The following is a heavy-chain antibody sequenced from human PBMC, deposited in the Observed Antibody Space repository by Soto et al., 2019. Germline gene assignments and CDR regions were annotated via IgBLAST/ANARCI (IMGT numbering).Heavy chain of an antibody. Sequence: PGGSLRLSCAASGFTFSSYAMHWVRQAPGKGLEWVAVISYDGSNKYYADSVKGRFTISRDNSKNTLYLQMDSLRAEDTAVYYCARETSQGDYYDSSGYPPPDYWGQGTLVTVSS. D-gene: IGHD3-22*01. CDR1: GFTFSSYA. CDR2: ISYDGSNK. CDR3: ARETSQGDYYDSSGYPPPDY. J-gene: IGHJ4*02. V-gene: IGHV3-30-3*01.